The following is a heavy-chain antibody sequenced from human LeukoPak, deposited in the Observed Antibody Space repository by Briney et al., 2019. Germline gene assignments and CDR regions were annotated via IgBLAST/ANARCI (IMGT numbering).Heavy chain of an antibody. Sequence: PGGSLRLSCAASGFRFSVYYMIWIRQAPGKGLEWVSYISSSGSTKYYADSVKGRFTISRDNARNSLFLQMNRLRAEDTAVYYCARDATMIVVTGNFDIWGQGTLLTVSS. CDR3: ARDATMIVVTGNFDI. V-gene: IGHV3-11*04. CDR1: GFRFSVYY. J-gene: IGHJ3*02. CDR2: ISSSGSTK. D-gene: IGHD3-22*01.